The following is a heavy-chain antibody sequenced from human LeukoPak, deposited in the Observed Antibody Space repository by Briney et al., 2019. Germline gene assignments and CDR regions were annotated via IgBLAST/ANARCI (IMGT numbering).Heavy chain of an antibody. D-gene: IGHD4-23*01. V-gene: IGHV3-23*01. Sequence: GGSLRLSCAASGFTFSSNHMSWVRQAPGKGLEWVSRISPDGSTTLYADSVKGRFSISRDNSKNTLYLQMNSLRAEDTAVYYCAKIYTDYGGNLDYWGQGTLVSVSS. CDR2: ISPDGSTT. CDR1: GFTFSSNH. CDR3: AKIYTDYGGNLDY. J-gene: IGHJ4*02.